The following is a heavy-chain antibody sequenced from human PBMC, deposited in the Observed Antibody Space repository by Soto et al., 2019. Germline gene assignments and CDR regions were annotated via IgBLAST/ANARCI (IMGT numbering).Heavy chain of an antibody. Sequence: EVQLAESGGGMVQPGGSLRLSCVASGFTFRSYDMHWVRQAPGKGLEYVSSISSNGGTTYYGNSVKGRFTISRDNSKNTLYLLMGSLRAEDMAVYYCVRRVSGNYDYWGQGTLVTVSS. J-gene: IGHJ4*02. CDR2: ISSNGGTT. CDR3: VRRVSGNYDY. V-gene: IGHV3-64*01. D-gene: IGHD1-7*01. CDR1: GFTFRSYD.